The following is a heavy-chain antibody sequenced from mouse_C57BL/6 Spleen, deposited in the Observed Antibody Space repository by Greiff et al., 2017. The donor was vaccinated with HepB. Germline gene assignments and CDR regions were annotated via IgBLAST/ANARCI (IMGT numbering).Heavy chain of an antibody. CDR2: INPSTGGT. J-gene: IGHJ1*03. CDR1: GYSFTGYY. V-gene: IGHV1-42*01. D-gene: IGHD1-1*01. Sequence: VQLQQSGPELVKPGASVKISCKASGYSFTGYYMNWVKQSPEKSLEWIGEINPSTGGTTYNQKFKAKATLTVDESSSTANMQLKSLTSEDSAGYYCASLITGYGSSLYWYFDVWGTGTTVTVSS. CDR3: ASLITGYGSSLYWYFDV.